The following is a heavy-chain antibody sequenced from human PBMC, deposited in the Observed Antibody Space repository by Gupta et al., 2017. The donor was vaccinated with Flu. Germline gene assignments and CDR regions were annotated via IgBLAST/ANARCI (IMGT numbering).Heavy chain of an antibody. Sequence: VQLVESGGGLVKPGGSLRLACAAYGFTCSSYSMNWVRQAPGNGLEGGSSISSSSSYKYYTDSGKGRFTISRDNAKNSLYLQMSSQIAEDTAVYYCAREVNAGDYFYFWCQGTLVTVSS. CDR2: ISSSSSYK. CDR3: AREVNAGDYFYF. CDR1: GFTCSSYS. D-gene: IGHD2-8*02. V-gene: IGHV3-21*01. J-gene: IGHJ4*02.